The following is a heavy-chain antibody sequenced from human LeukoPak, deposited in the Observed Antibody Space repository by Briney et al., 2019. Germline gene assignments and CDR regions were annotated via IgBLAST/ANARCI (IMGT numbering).Heavy chain of an antibody. J-gene: IGHJ4*02. CDR3: ARDAPGTVTNDY. Sequence: PGGSLRLSCAASGFTFSNYEMNWVRQAPGKGLERVSYINTAGSTIYYADSVKGRFTISRDNSKNSLYLQMSSLRAEDTAVYYCARDAPGTVTNDYWGQGTLVTVSS. D-gene: IGHD4-17*01. V-gene: IGHV3-48*03. CDR1: GFTFSNYE. CDR2: INTAGSTI.